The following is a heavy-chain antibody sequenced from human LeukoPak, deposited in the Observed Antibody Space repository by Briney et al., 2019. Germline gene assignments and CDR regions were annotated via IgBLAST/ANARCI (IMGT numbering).Heavy chain of an antibody. CDR1: GFTFNSYA. Sequence: GGSLRLSCAASGFTFNSYAMSWVRQFPGKGLEWVSSISAGGVTTYYADSVKGRFTISRDNAKNSLYLQMNSLRAEDTAVYYCARDLVQLWSKDFWGQGTLVTVSS. CDR2: ISAGGVTT. D-gene: IGHD5-18*01. J-gene: IGHJ4*02. CDR3: ARDLVQLWSKDF. V-gene: IGHV3-23*01.